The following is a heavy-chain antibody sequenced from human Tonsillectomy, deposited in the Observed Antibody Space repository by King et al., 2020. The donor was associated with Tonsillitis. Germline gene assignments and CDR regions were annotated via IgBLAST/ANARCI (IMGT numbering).Heavy chain of an antibody. J-gene: IGHJ4*02. Sequence: VQLVESGGCVVQPGRSLRLSCAASGFTFSSYGMHWVRQAPGKGLEWVAVIWYDGSNKYYADSVKGRFTISRDNSKNALYLQMNSLRAEDTAVYYCARVDGYDSSGNSRDDYWGQGTLVTVSS. CDR3: ARVDGYDSSGNSRDDY. CDR2: IWYDGSNK. CDR1: GFTFSSYG. D-gene: IGHD3-22*01. V-gene: IGHV3-33*01.